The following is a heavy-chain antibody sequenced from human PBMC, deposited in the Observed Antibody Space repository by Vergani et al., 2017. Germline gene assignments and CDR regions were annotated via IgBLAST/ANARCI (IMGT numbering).Heavy chain of an antibody. D-gene: IGHD6-19*01. V-gene: IGHV1-2*02. Sequence: QVQLVQSGAEVKKPGASVKVSCKASGYTFTGYYMHWVRQAPGQGLEWMGWINPNSGGTNYAQKFLGRVTMTRDTSISTAYMELSRLRSDDTAVYYCARDQWYSSGWYPYYYMDVWGKGTTVTVSS. CDR1: GYTFTGYY. J-gene: IGHJ6*03. CDR3: ARDQWYSSGWYPYYYMDV. CDR2: INPNSGGT.